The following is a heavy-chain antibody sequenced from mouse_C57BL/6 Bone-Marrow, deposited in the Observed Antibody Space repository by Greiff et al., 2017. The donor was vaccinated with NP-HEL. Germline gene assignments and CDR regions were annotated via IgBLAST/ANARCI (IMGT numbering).Heavy chain of an antibody. V-gene: IGHV1-52*01. CDR3: ARSTVARDYAMDY. D-gene: IGHD1-1*02. CDR1: GYTFTSYW. J-gene: IGHJ4*01. Sequence: QVQLQQPGAELVRPGSSVKLSCKASGYTFTSYWMHWVKQRPIQGLEWIGNIDPSDSETHYNQKFKDKATLTVDKSSSTAYMQLSSLTSEDSAVYYCARSTVARDYAMDYWGQGTSVTVSS. CDR2: IDPSDSET.